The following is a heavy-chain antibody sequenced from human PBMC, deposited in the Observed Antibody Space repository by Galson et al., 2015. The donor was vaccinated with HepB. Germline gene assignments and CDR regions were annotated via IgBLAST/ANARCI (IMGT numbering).Heavy chain of an antibody. CDR2: VSYDGSDK. V-gene: IGHV3-30*04. J-gene: IGHJ6*02. D-gene: IGHD1-7*01. CDR1: GFTVSDYT. Sequence: SLRLSCAASGFTVSDYTFHWVRQTPGKGLGWVAGVSYDGSDKYYGDSVKGRFTISRDNSKSTVDLQMHILRTEDTAVYYCARVWDRGRTTRWGNYYYGMDVWGQGTTVTVSS. CDR3: ARVWDRGRTTRWGNYYYGMDV.